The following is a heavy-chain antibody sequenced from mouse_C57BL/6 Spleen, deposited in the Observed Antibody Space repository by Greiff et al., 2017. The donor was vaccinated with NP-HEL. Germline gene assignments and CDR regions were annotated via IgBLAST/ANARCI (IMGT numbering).Heavy chain of an antibody. CDR1: GYTFTSYW. Sequence: QVQLQQPGAELVKPGASVKLSCKASGYTFTSYWMHWVKQRPGRGLEWIGRIDPNSGGTKYNEKLKSKATLTVAKTSSTAYMQLVSLTSEDSAVYYCARDYYGSSPAWFAYWGQGTLVTVSA. CDR2: IDPNSGGT. CDR3: ARDYYGSSPAWFAY. D-gene: IGHD1-1*01. J-gene: IGHJ3*01. V-gene: IGHV1-72*01.